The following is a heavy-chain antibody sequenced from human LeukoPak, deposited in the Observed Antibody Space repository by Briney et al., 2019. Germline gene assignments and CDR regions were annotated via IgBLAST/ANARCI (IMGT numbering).Heavy chain of an antibody. CDR3: ASNSGSY. D-gene: IGHD1-26*01. Sequence: SSETLSLTCTVSGGSISSYYWSWIRQPPGKGLEWIGYIYYSGSTNYNPSLKSRVTISVDTSKNQFSLKLSSVTAADTAVYYCASNSGSYWGQGTLVTVSS. J-gene: IGHJ4*02. V-gene: IGHV4-59*01. CDR1: GGSISSYY. CDR2: IYYSGST.